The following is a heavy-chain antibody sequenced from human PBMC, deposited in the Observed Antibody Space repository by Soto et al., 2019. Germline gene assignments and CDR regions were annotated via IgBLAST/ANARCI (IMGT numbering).Heavy chain of an antibody. CDR3: GRASCISTSCYAWELGFDY. CDR2: IYYSGRT. CDR1: GGSISSYY. Sequence: QVQLQESGPGLVKPSETLSLTCTVSGGSISSYYWSWIRQPPGKGLEWIGYIYYSGRTNYNPSLKSRVTISVDTSKNQFSLKLSSVTAADTAVYYCGRASCISTSCYAWELGFDYWGQGTLVTVSS. D-gene: IGHD2-2*01. V-gene: IGHV4-59*01. J-gene: IGHJ4*02.